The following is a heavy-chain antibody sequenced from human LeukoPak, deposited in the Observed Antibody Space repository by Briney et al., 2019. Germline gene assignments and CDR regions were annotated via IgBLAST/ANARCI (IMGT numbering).Heavy chain of an antibody. J-gene: IGHJ5*02. Sequence: GASVKVSCKASGYTFTSYDINWVRQATGQGLEWMGWMNPNSGNAGYAQKFQGRVTMTRNTSISTAYMELSSLRSEDTAVYYCARGLRAAALFNWFDPWGQGTLVTVSS. CDR1: GYTFTSYD. CDR2: MNPNSGNA. CDR3: ARGLRAAALFNWFDP. V-gene: IGHV1-8*01. D-gene: IGHD6-13*01.